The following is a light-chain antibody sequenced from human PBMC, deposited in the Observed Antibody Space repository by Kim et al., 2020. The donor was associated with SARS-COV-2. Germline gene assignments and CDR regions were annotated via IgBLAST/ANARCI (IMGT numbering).Light chain of an antibody. Sequence: VSPGERPTLSCRASQSVNNNLAWYQQKPGQAPRLLIYSASTRATGIPARFSGSGSGTEFTLTISSLQSEDFAVYYCQQYNNWPLTFGGGTKVDIK. CDR2: SAS. CDR3: QQYNNWPLT. CDR1: QSVNNN. V-gene: IGKV3-15*01. J-gene: IGKJ4*01.